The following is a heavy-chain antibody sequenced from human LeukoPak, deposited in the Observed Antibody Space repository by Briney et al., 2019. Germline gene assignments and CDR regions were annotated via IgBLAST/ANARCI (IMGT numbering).Heavy chain of an antibody. CDR3: AGGTGFIIKD. CDR2: IKQDGSEK. J-gene: IGHJ4*02. Sequence: WGSLRLSCAASGLIFSDAWMGWVRRAPGKGLEWVANIKQDGSEKNYVDSVKGRFTISRDNAKNSLYLQMNNLRVEDTAMYYCAGGTGFIIKDWGQGTLVTVSS. CDR1: GLIFSDAW. V-gene: IGHV3-7*03. D-gene: IGHD3-9*01.